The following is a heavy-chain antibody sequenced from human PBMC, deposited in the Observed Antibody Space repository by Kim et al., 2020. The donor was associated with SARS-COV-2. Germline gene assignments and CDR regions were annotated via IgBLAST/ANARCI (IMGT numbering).Heavy chain of an antibody. J-gene: IGHJ4*02. Sequence: ASVKVSCKASGYTFTSYGISWVRQAPGQGLEWMGWISAYNGNTNYAQKLQGRVTMTTDTSTSTAYMELRSLRSDDTAVYYYARDEREYSSSLPFDYWGQGTLVTVSS. D-gene: IGHD6-6*01. CDR1: GYTFTSYG. CDR2: ISAYNGNT. V-gene: IGHV1-18*01. CDR3: ARDEREYSSSLPFDY.